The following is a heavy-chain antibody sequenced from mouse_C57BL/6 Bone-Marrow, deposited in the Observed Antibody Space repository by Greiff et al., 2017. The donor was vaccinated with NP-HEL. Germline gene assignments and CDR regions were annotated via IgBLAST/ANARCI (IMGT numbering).Heavy chain of an antibody. D-gene: IGHD2-2*01. V-gene: IGHV5-16*01. Sequence: EVKLMESEGGLVQPGSSMKLSCTASGFTFSDYYMAWVRQVPEKGLEWVANINYDGSSTYYLDSLKSRFIISRDNAKNILYLQMSSLKSEDTATYYCARGPGYAFDYWGQGTTLTVSS. CDR1: GFTFSDYY. J-gene: IGHJ2*01. CDR2: INYDGSST. CDR3: ARGPGYAFDY.